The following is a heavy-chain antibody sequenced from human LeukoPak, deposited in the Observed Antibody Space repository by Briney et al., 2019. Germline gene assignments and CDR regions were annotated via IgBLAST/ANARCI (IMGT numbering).Heavy chain of an antibody. CDR3: AREYCTSTSCQFYYFDC. V-gene: IGHV1-2*06. Sequence: ASVKVSCRASGYTFTGYYMHWVRQAPGQGLEWMGLINPNSGGTNYAQKFQGRVTMTRDTSISTAYMELSSLRSDDTAMYYCAREYCTSTSCQFYYFDCWGQGTLVTVSS. CDR1: GYTFTGYY. J-gene: IGHJ4*02. D-gene: IGHD2-2*01. CDR2: INPNSGGT.